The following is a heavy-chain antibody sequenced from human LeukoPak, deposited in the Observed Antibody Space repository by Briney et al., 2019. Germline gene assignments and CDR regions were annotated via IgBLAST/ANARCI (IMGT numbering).Heavy chain of an antibody. Sequence: KPPETLSLTCAVYGGSFSGYYWSWIRQPPGKGLEWIGEINHSGSTNYNPSLKSRVTISVNTSKNQFSLKLSSVTAADTAVYYCARDKQPGDYWGQGTLVTVSS. V-gene: IGHV4-34*01. CDR2: INHSGST. CDR1: GGSFSGYY. D-gene: IGHD5-18*01. CDR3: ARDKQPGDY. J-gene: IGHJ4*02.